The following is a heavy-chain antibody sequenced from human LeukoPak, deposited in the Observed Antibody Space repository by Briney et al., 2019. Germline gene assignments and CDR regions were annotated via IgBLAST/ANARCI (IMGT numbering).Heavy chain of an antibody. D-gene: IGHD5-24*01. CDR3: ATDHSMANTAWWFDP. CDR1: GYTITNNY. Sequence: GASVKVSCKASGYTITNNYMHWVRQAPGQGLEWMGVINPSGTDTSYAQKFQGRITMSRDTSTSTVYMELSSLRSEDTAFHYCATDHSMANTAWWFDPWGQGTLVTVSS. CDR2: INPSGTDT. V-gene: IGHV1-46*01. J-gene: IGHJ5*02.